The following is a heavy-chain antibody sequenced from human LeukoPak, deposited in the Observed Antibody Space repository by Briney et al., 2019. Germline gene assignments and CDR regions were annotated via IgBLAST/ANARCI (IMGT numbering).Heavy chain of an antibody. Sequence: PGGSLRLSCAASGFTFSSSAMSWVRQAPGKGLEWVSVISGSGDTTYYADSVKGRFTISRDNAKNSLYLQMNSLRAEDTAVYYCARDGHYDILTGYFQDWGQGTLVTVSS. CDR2: ISGSGDTT. V-gene: IGHV3-23*01. CDR1: GFTFSSSA. J-gene: IGHJ1*01. D-gene: IGHD3-9*01. CDR3: ARDGHYDILTGYFQD.